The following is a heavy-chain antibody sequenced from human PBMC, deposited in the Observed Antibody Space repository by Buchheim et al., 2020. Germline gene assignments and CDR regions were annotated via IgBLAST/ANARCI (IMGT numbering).Heavy chain of an antibody. CDR1: GFTLTGYY. CDR2: INPDSGGT. V-gene: IGHV1-2*02. J-gene: IGHJ4*02. Sequence: QVQLVQSGAEVKKPGASVKVSCKASGFTLTGYYMHWVRQAPGQGLEWMGWINPDSGGTNYAQKFQGRVTMTRDTSINTPHMELSSLTSDDSAVYYCARTSSFDYWGQGTL. CDR3: ARTSSFDY.